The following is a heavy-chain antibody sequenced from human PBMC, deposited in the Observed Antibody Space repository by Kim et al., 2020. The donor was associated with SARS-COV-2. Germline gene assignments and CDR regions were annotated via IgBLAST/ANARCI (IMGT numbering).Heavy chain of an antibody. Sequence: DPVKGRFTISRDNSKTTLYLHMNSLRAEDTAVYYCASQKGGVAATGSLYYWGQGTQVTVSS. V-gene: IGHV3-23*01. CDR3: ASQKGGVAATGSLYY. J-gene: IGHJ4*02. D-gene: IGHD6-13*01.